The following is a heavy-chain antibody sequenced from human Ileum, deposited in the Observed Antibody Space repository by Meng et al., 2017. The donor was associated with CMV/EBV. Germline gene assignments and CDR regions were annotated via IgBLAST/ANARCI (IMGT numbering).Heavy chain of an antibody. J-gene: IGHJ5*02. Sequence: GESLKISCTASGFTFTNYGMHWVRQAPGKGLEWVAFVRHDGNSQNYVDSVEGRFFISKDNSRNTMYLQMNDLRTDDTAVYYCAKDFARQCSDYDCYPLGQGTLVTVSS. D-gene: IGHD5-12*01. CDR2: VRHDGNSQ. CDR3: AKDFARQCSDYDCYP. CDR1: GFTFTNYG. V-gene: IGHV3-30*02.